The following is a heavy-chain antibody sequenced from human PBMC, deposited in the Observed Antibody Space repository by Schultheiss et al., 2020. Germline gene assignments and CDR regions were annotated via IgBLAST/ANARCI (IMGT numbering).Heavy chain of an antibody. CDR3: ARDQGDGADY. J-gene: IGHJ4*02. CDR1: GGSISSGGYY. Sequence: SETLSLTCTVSGGSISSGGYYWSWIRQHPGKGLEWIGEIYHSGSTNYNPSLKSRLTISVDTSKSQFSLKLSSVTAADTAVYYCARDQGDGADYWGQGTLVTVSS. D-gene: IGHD3-10*01. V-gene: IGHV4-31*03. CDR2: IYHSGST.